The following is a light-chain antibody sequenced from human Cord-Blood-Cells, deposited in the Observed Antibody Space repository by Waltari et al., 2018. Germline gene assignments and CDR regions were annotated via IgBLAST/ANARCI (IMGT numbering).Light chain of an antibody. CDR3: QQSYSTPYT. V-gene: IGKV1-39*01. CDR2: AAA. CDR1: QSISSY. Sequence: DIQMTQSPSSLSASVGDRVTITCRASQSISSYLNWYQQKPGKAHKLLIYAAASLQSEVPSRFSGSVSGTDFTRTISSLQPEDFATYYCQQSYSTPYTFGQGTKLEIK. J-gene: IGKJ2*01.